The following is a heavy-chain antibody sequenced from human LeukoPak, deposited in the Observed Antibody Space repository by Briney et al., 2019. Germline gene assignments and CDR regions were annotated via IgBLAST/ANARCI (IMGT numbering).Heavy chain of an antibody. J-gene: IGHJ5*02. CDR1: GGAITSSIYY. CDR3: ARLKSARFDP. CDR2: IYYSGTT. V-gene: IGHV4-30-4*01. Sequence: SETLSLTCTVSGGAITSSIYYFSWVRPPPGKGLECIGYIYYSGTTYYSPSLKSRVTMSVDTSQNQFSLKLRSVTAADTAVYYCARLKSARFDPWGQGTLVTVSS.